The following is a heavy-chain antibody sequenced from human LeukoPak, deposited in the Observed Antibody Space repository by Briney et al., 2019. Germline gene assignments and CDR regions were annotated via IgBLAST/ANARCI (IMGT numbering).Heavy chain of an antibody. D-gene: IGHD2-2*01. CDR3: AILGYCSSTSCPDDAFDI. V-gene: IGHV3-21*01. CDR2: ISSSSSYI. CDR1: GFTFSSYS. Sequence: GGSLRLSCAASGFTFSSYSMNWVRQAPGKGLEWVSSISSSSSYIYYADSVKGRFTISRDNAKNSLYLQMNSLRAEDTAVYYCAILGYCSSTSCPDDAFDIWGQGTMVTVPS. J-gene: IGHJ3*02.